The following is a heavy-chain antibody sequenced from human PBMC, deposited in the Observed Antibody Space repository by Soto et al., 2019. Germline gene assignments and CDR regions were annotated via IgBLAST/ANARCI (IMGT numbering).Heavy chain of an antibody. Sequence: SETLSLTCAVYGGSFSGYYWTWIRQPPGTGLEWIGEIIHSGSTNYNPSFKSRVTISVDTSKNQFSLKLTSLTAADTAVYYCARDKITGLFDYWGQGTLVTVSS. CDR1: GGSFSGYY. J-gene: IGHJ4*02. D-gene: IGHD2-8*02. CDR2: IIHSGST. CDR3: ARDKITGLFDY. V-gene: IGHV4-34*12.